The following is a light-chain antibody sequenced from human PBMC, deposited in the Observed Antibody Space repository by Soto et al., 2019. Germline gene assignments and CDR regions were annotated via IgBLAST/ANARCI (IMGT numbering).Light chain of an antibody. V-gene: IGKV3-11*01. CDR3: QQRSNWPPLT. J-gene: IGKJ4*01. CDR2: DAS. CDR1: QSVSSY. Sequence: EMVLTQSPATLSLSPGERATLSCRVSQSVSSYLAWYQQKPGQAPRLLIYDASNRATGIPARFSGSGSGTDFTLTISSLEPEDFAVYYCQQRSNWPPLTFGGGTKVDIK.